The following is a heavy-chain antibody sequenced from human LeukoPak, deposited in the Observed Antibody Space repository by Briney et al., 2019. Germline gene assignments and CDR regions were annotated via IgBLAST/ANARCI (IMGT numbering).Heavy chain of an antibody. J-gene: IGHJ4*02. Sequence: SETLSLTCTVSGGSISSYYWSWIRQPPGKGLEWIGYIYYSGSTNYNPSLKSRVTISVDTSKNQFSLKLSSVTAADTAVYYCARAVSGYDLFDYWGQGTLVTVSS. V-gene: IGHV4-59*01. CDR2: IYYSGST. D-gene: IGHD5-12*01. CDR3: ARAVSGYDLFDY. CDR1: GGSISSYY.